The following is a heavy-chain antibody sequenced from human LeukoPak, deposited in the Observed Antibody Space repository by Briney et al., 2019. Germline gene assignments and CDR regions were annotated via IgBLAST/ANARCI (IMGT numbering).Heavy chain of an antibody. J-gene: IGHJ4*02. V-gene: IGHV1-2*02. D-gene: IGHD3-16*02. Sequence: ASVKVSSKASGYTFTGYYMHGVRQAPGQGLEWMGWINPNSGGTHYAQKFQGRVTMTRDTSISTAYMELSRLRSDDTAVYYCARSRIMITFGGVIVKEIALGYWGQGTLVTVSS. CDR2: INPNSGGT. CDR3: ARSRIMITFGGVIVKEIALGY. CDR1: GYTFTGYY.